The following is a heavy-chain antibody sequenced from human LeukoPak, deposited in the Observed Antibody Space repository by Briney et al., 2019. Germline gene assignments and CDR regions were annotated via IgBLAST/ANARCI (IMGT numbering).Heavy chain of an antibody. CDR1: GGSFSGYY. J-gene: IGHJ6*03. V-gene: IGHV4-34*01. D-gene: IGHD3-10*01. CDR3: ARGGPGRVRGSGSVVGYYYYMDV. Sequence: SETLSLTCAVSGGSFSGYYWSWVRQPPGKGLEWIGEINHSGSTNYNPSLKRRVIISLDTSKSHFSLKLSSVTAADPAVYYCARGGPGRVRGSGSVVGYYYYMDVWGKGATVTVSS. CDR2: INHSGST.